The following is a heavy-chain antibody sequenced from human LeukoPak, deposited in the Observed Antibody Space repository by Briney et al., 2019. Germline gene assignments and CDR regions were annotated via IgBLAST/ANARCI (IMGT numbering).Heavy chain of an antibody. D-gene: IGHD2-15*01. V-gene: IGHV4-34*01. CDR2: INHSGST. CDR3: ARVGCSGGSCYYTTIYFDY. J-gene: IGHJ4*02. Sequence: KPSETLSLTCAVYGGSFSGYYWSWIRQPPGKGLEWIGEINHSGSTNYNPSLKSRVTISVDTSKNQFSLKLSSVTAADTAVYYCARVGCSGGSCYYTTIYFDYWGQGTLVTVSS. CDR1: GGSFSGYY.